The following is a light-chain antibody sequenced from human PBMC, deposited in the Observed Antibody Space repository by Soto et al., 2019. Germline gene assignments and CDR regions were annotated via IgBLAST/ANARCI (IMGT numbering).Light chain of an antibody. CDR2: DVS. J-gene: IGLJ1*01. CDR1: SSDVGGYNY. CDR3: CSYASSNTPLYV. V-gene: IGLV2-14*01. Sequence: QSVLTQPASVSGSPGQSITISCTGTSSDVGGYNYVSWYQQHPGKAPKLMIYDVSNRPSGVSNRFSGSKSGSTASLTISGLHTEDEADYYCCSYASSNTPLYVFGTGTKVTVL.